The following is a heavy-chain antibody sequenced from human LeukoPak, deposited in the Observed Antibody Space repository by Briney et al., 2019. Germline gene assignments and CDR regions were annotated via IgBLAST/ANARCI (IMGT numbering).Heavy chain of an antibody. J-gene: IGHJ4*02. Sequence: GGSLRLSCTASGFTFGDYAMSWVRQAPGKGLEWVAVISYDGSNKYYADSVKGRFTISRDNSKNTLYLQMNSLRAEDTAVYYCARVSKMGSPFDYWGQGTLVTVSS. V-gene: IGHV3-30-3*01. CDR2: ISYDGSNK. D-gene: IGHD5-24*01. CDR3: ARVSKMGSPFDY. CDR1: GFTFGDYA.